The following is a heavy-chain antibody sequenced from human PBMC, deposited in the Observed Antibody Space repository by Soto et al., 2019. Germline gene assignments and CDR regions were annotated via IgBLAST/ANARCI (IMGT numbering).Heavy chain of an antibody. CDR2: ISAHNGNT. Sequence: QVHLVQSGAEVKKPGASVKVSCKGSGYAFTTYGITWVRQAPGQGLEWMGWISAHNGNTNYAQKLQGRVTVTRDTSTSTAYMELRSLRSDDKAGYYCARGRYGDYWGQGALVTVSS. J-gene: IGHJ4*02. V-gene: IGHV1-18*01. CDR1: GYAFTTYG. CDR3: ARGRYGDY. D-gene: IGHD1-1*01.